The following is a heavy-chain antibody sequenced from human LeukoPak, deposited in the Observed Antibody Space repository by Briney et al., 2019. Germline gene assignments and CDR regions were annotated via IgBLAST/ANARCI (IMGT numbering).Heavy chain of an antibody. CDR3: ARDPFNY. Sequence: GRSLRLSCAASGFTFSSYAMHWVRQAPGKGLEWVAVISYDGSNKYYADSVKGRFTISRDNSKNTLYLQMNSLKVEDTAIYYCARDPFNYWGQGTLVTVSS. CDR1: GFTFSSYA. V-gene: IGHV3-30-3*01. D-gene: IGHD2/OR15-2a*01. CDR2: ISYDGSNK. J-gene: IGHJ4*02.